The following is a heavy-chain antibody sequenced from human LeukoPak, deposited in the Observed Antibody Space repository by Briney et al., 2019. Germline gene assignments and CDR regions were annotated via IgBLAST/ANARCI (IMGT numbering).Heavy chain of an antibody. CDR3: ASIYDILTGYYWFDP. V-gene: IGHV1-46*01. J-gene: IGHJ5*02. Sequence: ASVTVSCTASGYTFTSYYMHWVRQAPGQGLEWMGIINPSGGSTSYAQKFQGRVTMTRDTSTSTVYMELSSLRSEDTAVYYCASIYDILTGYYWFDPWGQGTLVTVSS. CDR1: GYTFTSYY. CDR2: INPSGGST. D-gene: IGHD3-9*01.